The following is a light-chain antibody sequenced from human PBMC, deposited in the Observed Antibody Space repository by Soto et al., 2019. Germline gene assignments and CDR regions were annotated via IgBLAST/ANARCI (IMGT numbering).Light chain of an antibody. CDR3: AAWDDSLNGVV. V-gene: IGLV1-44*01. CDR2: NNS. Sequence: QSVLTQPPSASGTPGQRVTISCSGSSSNIGSNSINWYQQFPGTAPKLLIYNNSQRPSGVPDRFSGSKFGISVSLAISGLQSEDEADYYCAAWDDSLNGVVFGGGTKLTVL. J-gene: IGLJ2*01. CDR1: SSNIGSNS.